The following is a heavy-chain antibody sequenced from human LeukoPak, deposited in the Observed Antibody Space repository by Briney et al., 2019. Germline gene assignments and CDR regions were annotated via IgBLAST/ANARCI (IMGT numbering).Heavy chain of an antibody. CDR3: ATSTLILRLIFDY. CDR1: GFTFSTYG. Sequence: GGSLRLSCAASGFTFSTYGMHWVRQAPGRGLEYVSAISSNGGSTYYANSVKGRFTISRDNSKNTLYLQMGSLRAEDMAVYYCATSTLILRLIFDYWGQGTLVTVSS. J-gene: IGHJ4*02. V-gene: IGHV3-64*01. D-gene: IGHD4-17*01. CDR2: ISSNGGST.